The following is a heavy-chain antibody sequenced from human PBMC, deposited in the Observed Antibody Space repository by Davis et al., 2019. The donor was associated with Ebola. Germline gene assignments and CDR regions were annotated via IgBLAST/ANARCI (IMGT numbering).Heavy chain of an antibody. Sequence: MPSETLSLTCAVSGGSISSSNWWSWVRQPPGKGLEWIGEIYHSGSTNYNPSLKSRVTISVDTSKNQFSLKLSSVTAADTAVYYCARVLPTYYYGSGSYYAYYYGMDVWGQGTTVTVSS. J-gene: IGHJ6*02. D-gene: IGHD3-10*01. CDR1: GGSISSSNW. V-gene: IGHV4-4*02. CDR2: IYHSGST. CDR3: ARVLPTYYYGSGSYYAYYYGMDV.